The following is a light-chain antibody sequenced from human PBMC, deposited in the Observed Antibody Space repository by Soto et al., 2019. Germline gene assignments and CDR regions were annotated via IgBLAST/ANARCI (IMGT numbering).Light chain of an antibody. V-gene: IGLV2-14*01. CDR3: NSYTSSSTWV. CDR2: DVS. J-gene: IGLJ3*02. CDR1: SSDVGAYNY. Sequence: QSALTQPASVSGSPRQSITISCTGTSSDVGAYNYVSWYQQHPGKVPKLMIYDVSNRPSGVSNRFSGSKSGNTASLTISGLQAEDEADYYCNSYTSSSTWVFGGGTKVTVL.